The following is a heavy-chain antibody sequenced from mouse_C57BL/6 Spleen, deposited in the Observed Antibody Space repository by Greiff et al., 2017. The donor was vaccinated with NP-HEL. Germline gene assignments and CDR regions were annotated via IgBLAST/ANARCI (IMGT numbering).Heavy chain of an antibody. CDR3: ARIDDGYYTYFDY. CDR2: INPNNGGT. J-gene: IGHJ2*01. V-gene: IGHV1-22*01. D-gene: IGHD2-3*01. CDR1: GYTFTDYN. Sequence: VQLQQSGPELVKPGASVKMSCKASGYTFTDYNMHWVKQSHGKSLEWIGYINPNNGGTSYNQKFKGKATLTVNQSSSTAYMELRSLTSADSAVYYCARIDDGYYTYFDYWGQGTTLTVSS.